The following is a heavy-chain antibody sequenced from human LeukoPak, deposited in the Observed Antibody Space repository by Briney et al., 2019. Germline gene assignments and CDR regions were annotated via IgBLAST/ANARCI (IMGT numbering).Heavy chain of an antibody. J-gene: IGHJ4*02. V-gene: IGHV3-53*01. CDR1: GFTVSSNY. D-gene: IGHD2-15*01. Sequence: GGSLRLSCAASGFTVSSNYMSWARQAPGKGLEWVSVIYSGGSTYYADSVKGRFTISRDISKNTLYLLMNSLIPEDTAVYYCAREVVSIPSYFESWGQGTRVTVSS. CDR3: AREVVSIPSYFES. CDR2: IYSGGST.